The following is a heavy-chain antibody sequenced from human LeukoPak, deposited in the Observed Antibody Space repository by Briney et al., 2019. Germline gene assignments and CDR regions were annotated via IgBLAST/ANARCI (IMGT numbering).Heavy chain of an antibody. D-gene: IGHD4-17*01. CDR2: ISGSGSTT. V-gene: IGHV3-23*01. CDR3: AKDHGDSPSRYFDF. CDR1: GFTFSRFA. Sequence: PGGSLRLSCAASGFTFSRFAMSWVRQAPGKGLEWVSAISGSGSTTYSPDSVKGRFTISRDNSKNTLYLQMNSLRAEDTAVYYCAKDHGDSPSRYFDFWGRGTLVTVSS. J-gene: IGHJ2*01.